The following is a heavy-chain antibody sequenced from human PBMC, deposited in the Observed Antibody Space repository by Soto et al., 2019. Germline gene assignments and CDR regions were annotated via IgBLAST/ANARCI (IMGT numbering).Heavy chain of an antibody. V-gene: IGHV4-59*01. CDR2: IYYRGSH. CDR3: AASMTTVTTD. CDR1: GGSIRSYY. D-gene: IGHD4-17*01. Sequence: QVQLQESGPGLVKPSETLSLTCTVSGGSIRSYYWRWIRQRPGQGLEWIGYIYYRGSHNYNPPLKSRVTLSVDTSKNQFALKLSSVTAADTAVYYCAASMTTVTTDWGQGTLVAVSS. J-gene: IGHJ4*02.